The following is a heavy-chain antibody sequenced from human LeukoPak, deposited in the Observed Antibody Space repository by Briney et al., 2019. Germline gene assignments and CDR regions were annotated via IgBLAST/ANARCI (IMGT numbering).Heavy chain of an antibody. Sequence: SETLSLTCAVYGGSFSGYYWSWIRQPPGKGLEWIGEINHSGSTNYNPSLKSRVTISVDTSKNQFSLKLSSVTAADTAVYYCASEGIAAGIQNYWGQGTLVTVSS. CDR2: INHSGST. CDR3: ASEGIAAGIQNY. D-gene: IGHD6-13*01. V-gene: IGHV4-34*01. J-gene: IGHJ4*02. CDR1: GGSFSGYY.